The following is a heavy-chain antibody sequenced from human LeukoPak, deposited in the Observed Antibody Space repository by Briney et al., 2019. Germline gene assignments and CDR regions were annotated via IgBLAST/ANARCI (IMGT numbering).Heavy chain of an antibody. CDR1: GGSTSSSSHY. CDR3: ARLPAITTYYYYYMDV. Sequence: PSETLSLTCAVSGGSTSSSSHYWGWIRQAPGKRLECIGTIYYSGSSYYNPSLKSRVTMSVDTSKNQFSLRLSSVTAADTAVYYCARLPAITTYYYYYMDVWGQGTRVTVSS. J-gene: IGHJ6*03. CDR2: IYYSGSS. V-gene: IGHV4-39*01. D-gene: IGHD5-12*01.